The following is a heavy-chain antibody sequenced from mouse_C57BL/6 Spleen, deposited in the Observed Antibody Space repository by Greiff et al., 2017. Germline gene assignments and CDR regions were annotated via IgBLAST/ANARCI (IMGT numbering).Heavy chain of an antibody. J-gene: IGHJ2*01. CDR2: IHPNSGST. CDR1: GYTFTSYW. D-gene: IGHD4-1*01. Sequence: QVQLQQPGAELVKPGASVKLSCKASGYTFTSYWMHWVKQRPGQGLEWIGMIHPNSGSTNYNEKFKGKATLTVDKSSSTAYMQLSGLTSEDSAVYYCARGGFWDYFDYWGQGTTLTVSS. CDR3: ARGGFWDYFDY. V-gene: IGHV1-64*01.